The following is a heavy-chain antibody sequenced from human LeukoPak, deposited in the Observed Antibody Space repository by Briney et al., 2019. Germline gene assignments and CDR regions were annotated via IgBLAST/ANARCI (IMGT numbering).Heavy chain of an antibody. J-gene: IGHJ4*02. CDR1: GYSISSGYY. Sequence: SETLSLTCTVSGYSISSGYYWGWIRQPPGKGLEWIGSIYHSGSTYYNPSLKSRVTISVDTSKNQFSLKLSSVTAADTAVYYCARVQGSSSWYHFDYWGQGTLVTVSS. D-gene: IGHD6-13*01. CDR2: IYHSGST. V-gene: IGHV4-38-2*02. CDR3: ARVQGSSSWYHFDY.